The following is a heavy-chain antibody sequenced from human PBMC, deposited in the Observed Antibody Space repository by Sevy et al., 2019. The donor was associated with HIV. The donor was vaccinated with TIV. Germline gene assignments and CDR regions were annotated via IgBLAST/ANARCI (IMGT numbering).Heavy chain of an antibody. Sequence: GGSLRLSCAASGFPFSRHGMHWVRQSPGKGLQWVAVISEDGSEKQYADSVKGRFTISRDNSKDTVYLQMSSLRLEDTAVYYCANSRGRYSGSSCLYYYYALDVWGQGTTVTVSS. CDR3: ANSRGRYSGSSCLYYYYALDV. D-gene: IGHD5-12*01. CDR1: GFPFSRHG. V-gene: IGHV3-30*18. J-gene: IGHJ6*02. CDR2: ISEDGSEK.